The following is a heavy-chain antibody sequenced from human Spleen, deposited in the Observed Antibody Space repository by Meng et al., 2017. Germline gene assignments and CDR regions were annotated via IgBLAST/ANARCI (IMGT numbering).Heavy chain of an antibody. CDR3: ARDRTSKLGIRGHAFDI. Sequence: GSLRLSCTVSGGSITSYYWSWIRQSPGKGLEWIGYVDDSGSTYYNSSLKSRLTISVDTSKNQFSLELKSVTAADTAVYYCARDRTSKLGIRGHAFDIWGQGTMVTVSS. V-gene: IGHV4-59*01. J-gene: IGHJ3*02. D-gene: IGHD7-27*01. CDR1: GGSITSYY. CDR2: VDDSGST.